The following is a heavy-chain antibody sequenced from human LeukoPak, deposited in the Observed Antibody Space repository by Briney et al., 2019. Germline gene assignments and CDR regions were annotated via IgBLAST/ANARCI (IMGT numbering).Heavy chain of an antibody. J-gene: IGHJ4*02. CDR2: INPNSGRT. D-gene: IGHD4-11*01. V-gene: IGHV1/OR15-1*04. CDR1: VYIFTVLY. Sequence: AASVRVSSEVSVYIFTVLYTHCVPQAPGKERGWKGRINPNSGRTNYAQKLQGRLALTTDTSTSTAYMELRSLRSDDTAVYYCARYRDYIFDYWGQGTLVTVSS. CDR3: ARYRDYIFDY.